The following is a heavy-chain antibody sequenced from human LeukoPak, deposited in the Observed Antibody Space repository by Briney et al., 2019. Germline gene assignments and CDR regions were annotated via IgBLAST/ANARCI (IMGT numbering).Heavy chain of an antibody. CDR3: ARCVSSGLSCDY. D-gene: IGHD6-19*01. CDR1: GYTFTGYY. V-gene: IGHV1-2*02. CDR2: TNPNSGGT. Sequence: ASVKVSCKASGYTFTGYYTHWVRQAPGQGLEWMGWTNPNSGGTNYAQKFQGRVTMTRDTSISTAYMELSRLRSDDTAVYYCARCVSSGLSCDYWGQGTLVTVSS. J-gene: IGHJ4*02.